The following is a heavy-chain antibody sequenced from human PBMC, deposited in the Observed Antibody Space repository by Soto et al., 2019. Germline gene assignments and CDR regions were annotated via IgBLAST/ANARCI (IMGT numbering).Heavy chain of an antibody. V-gene: IGHV1-8*01. CDR2: MNPNSGNT. CDR1: GYTFTSYD. CDR3: VRGVVWATVTTWDY. J-gene: IGHJ4*02. Sequence: QVQLVQSGAEVKKPGASVKVSCKASGYTFTSYDINWVRQATGQGLEWMGWMNPNSGNTGYAQKFQGRVTMTRNTSISTAYMELSSLRSEDTAVYYCVRGVVWATVTTWDYWGQGTLVTVSS. D-gene: IGHD4-17*01.